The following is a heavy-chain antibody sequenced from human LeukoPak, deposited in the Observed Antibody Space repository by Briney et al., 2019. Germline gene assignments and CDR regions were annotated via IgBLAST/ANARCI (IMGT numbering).Heavy chain of an antibody. Sequence: SETLSLTCTVSGGSISSYYWSWIRQPPGKGLEWIGYIYYSGSTNYNPSLMSRVTISVDMSKNQLSLKLSSVTAADTAVYHCARHKLGSPFDAFDIWGQGTMVTVSS. D-gene: IGHD1-26*01. CDR1: GGSISSYY. V-gene: IGHV4-59*08. CDR3: ARHKLGSPFDAFDI. J-gene: IGHJ3*02. CDR2: IYYSGST.